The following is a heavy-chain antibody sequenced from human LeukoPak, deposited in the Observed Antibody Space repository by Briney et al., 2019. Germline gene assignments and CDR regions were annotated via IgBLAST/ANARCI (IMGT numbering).Heavy chain of an antibody. J-gene: IGHJ4*02. CDR2: IIPIFGTA. CDR1: GGTFSSYA. V-gene: IGHV1-69*13. D-gene: IGHD3-22*01. CDR3: AKAGGASSGYRFDS. Sequence: SVKVSCKASGGTFSSYAISWARQAPGQGLEWMGGIIPIFGTANYAQKFQGRVTITADESTSTAYMELSSLRAEDTAVYYCAKAGGASSGYRFDSWGQGTLVTVSS.